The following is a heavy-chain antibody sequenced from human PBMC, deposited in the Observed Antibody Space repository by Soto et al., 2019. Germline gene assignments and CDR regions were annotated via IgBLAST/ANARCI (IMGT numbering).Heavy chain of an antibody. J-gene: IGHJ5*02. D-gene: IGHD6-13*01. CDR1: GYSFTNNG. V-gene: IGHV1-18*01. CDR2: ISAYNGNT. CDR3: ARVSYSGNWFGHSVAGPNWFDP. Sequence: GASVKVSCKASGYSFTNNGISWLRQAPGQGLECMGWISAYNGNTNYVKKFQGRVTMTIETCPSTASMELRSLRSDDTAVNYCARVSYSGNWFGHSVAGPNWFDPWGQGTLVTVSS.